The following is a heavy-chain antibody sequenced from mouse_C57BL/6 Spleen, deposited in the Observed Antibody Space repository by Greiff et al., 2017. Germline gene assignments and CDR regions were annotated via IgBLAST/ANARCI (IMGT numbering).Heavy chain of an antibody. D-gene: IGHD1-1*01. CDR1: GFTFSDYG. CDR3: ASASSYYYGSSYDWYFDV. J-gene: IGHJ1*03. CDR2: ISSGSSTI. V-gene: IGHV5-17*01. Sequence: EVQLVESGGGLVKPGGSLKLSCAASGFTFSDYGMHWVRQAPEKGLEWVAYISSGSSTIYYADTVKGRFTISRDNAKNTLFLQMTSLRSEDTAMYYCASASSYYYGSSYDWYFDVWGTGTTVTVSS.